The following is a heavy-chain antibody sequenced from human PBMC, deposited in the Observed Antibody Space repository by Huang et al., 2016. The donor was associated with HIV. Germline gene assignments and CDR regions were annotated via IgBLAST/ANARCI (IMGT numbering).Heavy chain of an antibody. CDR3: VRGHSYELGFFFEH. Sequence: QVQVVESGGGVVQPGGSLRLSCAPSKFTFNNHDMPWVRQAPGKGLEWGAVIRRDGRLKYYGDAGKGRFTISRDNSRNTVYLQMTDLRADDTSVFYCVRGHSYELGFFFEHWGQGTLVTVSS. CDR1: KFTFNNHD. CDR2: IRRDGRLK. V-gene: IGHV3-30*02. J-gene: IGHJ4*02. D-gene: IGHD3-16*01.